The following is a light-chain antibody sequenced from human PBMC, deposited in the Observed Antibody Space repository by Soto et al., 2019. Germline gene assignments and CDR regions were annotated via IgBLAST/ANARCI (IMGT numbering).Light chain of an antibody. Sequence: DIQLTQSPSFLSASIGDRVTITCRASQGISSYLAWYQQKPGKAPKLLSYAASTLQSGVPSRFSGSGSGTEFTLTINSLQPEDFATYYCQQLNFFPRPFGQGTRLEIK. J-gene: IGKJ5*01. CDR2: AAS. CDR1: QGISSY. V-gene: IGKV1-9*01. CDR3: QQLNFFPRP.